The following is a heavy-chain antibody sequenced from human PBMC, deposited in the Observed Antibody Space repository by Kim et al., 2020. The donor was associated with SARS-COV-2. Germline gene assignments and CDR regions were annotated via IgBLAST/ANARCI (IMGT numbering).Heavy chain of an antibody. D-gene: IGHD3-22*01. CDR1: GFTFSSYA. J-gene: IGHJ4*02. CDR3: ARDPDDYYYSSGFGPDY. CDR2: ISYDGSNK. V-gene: IGHV3-30*04. Sequence: GGSLRLSCAASGFTFSSYAMHWVRQAPGKGLEWVAVISYDGSNKYYADSVKGRFTISRDNSKNTLYLQMNSLRAEDTAVYYCARDPDDYYYSSGFGPDYWGQGTLVTVSS.